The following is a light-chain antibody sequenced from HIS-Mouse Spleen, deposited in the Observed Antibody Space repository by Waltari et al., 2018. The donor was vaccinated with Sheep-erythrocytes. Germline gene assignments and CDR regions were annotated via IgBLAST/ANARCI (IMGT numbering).Light chain of an antibody. CDR1: SSDVGGYNY. J-gene: IGLJ1*01. CDR3: CSYAGSYNHV. V-gene: IGLV2-11*01. CDR2: DVS. Sequence: QSALTQPRSVSGSPGQSVTISCTGTSSDVGGYNYVSWYQQHPGKAPKLMIYDVSKRPSAVPDRFSGSKSGNTASLTISGLQAEDEADYYCCSYAGSYNHVFATGTKVTGL.